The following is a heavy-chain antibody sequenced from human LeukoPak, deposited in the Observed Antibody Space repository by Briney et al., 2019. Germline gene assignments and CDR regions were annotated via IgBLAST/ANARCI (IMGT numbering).Heavy chain of an antibody. CDR3: ARHVLHWGVRATNYFDY. CDR2: IYYSGST. J-gene: IGHJ4*02. Sequence: SETLSLTCTVSGGSISSYYWSWIRQPPGKGLEWIGYIYYSGSTNYNPSLKSRVTISVDTSKNQFSLKLSSVTAADTAVYYCARHVLHWGVRATNYFDYWGQGTLVTVSS. D-gene: IGHD1-26*01. CDR1: GGSISSYY. V-gene: IGHV4-59*08.